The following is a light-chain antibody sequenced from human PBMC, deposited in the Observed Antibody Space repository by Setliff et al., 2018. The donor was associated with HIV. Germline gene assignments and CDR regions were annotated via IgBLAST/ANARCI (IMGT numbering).Light chain of an antibody. CDR3: QSFDSSRNIWV. J-gene: IGLJ3*02. CDR2: DVS. V-gene: IGLV2-11*01. Sequence: QSALTQPRSVSGSPGQSVTISCTGTSSDVGGYNYVSWYQQHPGKAPKLMIYDVSKRPSGVPDRFSGSKSGNTASLTISGLQTEDEADYYCQSFDSSRNIWVFGGGTKVTVL. CDR1: SSDVGGYNY.